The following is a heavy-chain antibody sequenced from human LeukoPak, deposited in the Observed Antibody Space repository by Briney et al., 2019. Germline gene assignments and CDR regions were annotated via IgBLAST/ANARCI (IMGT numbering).Heavy chain of an antibody. CDR2: IYYSGST. J-gene: IGHJ3*02. CDR3: ARTSWLVAFAFDI. D-gene: IGHD6-19*01. Sequence: PSETLSLTCTVSGGSISSYYWSWIRQPPGKGLEWIGYIYYSGSTNYNPSLKSRVTISVDTSKNQFSLKLSSVTAADTAVYYCARTSWLVAFAFDIWGQGTMVTVSS. CDR1: GGSISSYY. V-gene: IGHV4-59*08.